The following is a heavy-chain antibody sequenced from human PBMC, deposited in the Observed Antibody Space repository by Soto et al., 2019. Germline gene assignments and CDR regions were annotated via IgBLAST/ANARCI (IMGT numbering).Heavy chain of an antibody. V-gene: IGHV4-30-2*01. J-gene: IGHJ1*01. CDR3: ASGRGDSYGLIS. D-gene: IGHD5-18*01. Sequence: PSETLSFTCAVSGGSISSGGYSWSWIRQPPGKGLEWIGYIYHSGSTYYNPSLKSRVTISVDRSKNQFSLKLSSVTAADTAVYYCASGRGDSYGLISWGQGTLVTVSS. CDR1: GGSISSGGYS. CDR2: IYHSGST.